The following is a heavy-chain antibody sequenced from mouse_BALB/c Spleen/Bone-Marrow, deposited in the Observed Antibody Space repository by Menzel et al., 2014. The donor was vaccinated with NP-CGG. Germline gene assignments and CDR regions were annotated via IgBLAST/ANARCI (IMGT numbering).Heavy chain of an antibody. Sequence: DVMLVESGGGLVQPGGSRKLSCAASGFTLSSFGMHWVRQAPEKGLEWVAYISSGSSTIYYADTVKGRFTISRDNPKNTLFLQMTSLRSEDTAMYYCARSGYYGSSPYYAMDYWGQGTSVTVSS. D-gene: IGHD1-1*01. CDR1: GFTLSSFG. CDR3: ARSGYYGSSPYYAMDY. CDR2: ISSGSSTI. V-gene: IGHV5-17*02. J-gene: IGHJ4*01.